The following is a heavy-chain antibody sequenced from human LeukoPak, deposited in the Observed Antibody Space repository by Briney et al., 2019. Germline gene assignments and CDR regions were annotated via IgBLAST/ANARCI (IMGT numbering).Heavy chain of an antibody. CDR1: GYTFTSYY. CDR2: INPSGGST. V-gene: IGHV1-46*03. J-gene: IGHJ4*02. D-gene: IGHD3-3*01. Sequence: ASVKVSCKASGYTFTSYYMHWVRQAPGQGLEWMGIINPSGGSTSYAQKFQGRVTMTRDTSTSTVYMELSSLRSKDTAVYYCARDPGQGDFWSGYYDFFYFDYWGQGTLVTVSS. CDR3: ARDPGQGDFWSGYYDFFYFDY.